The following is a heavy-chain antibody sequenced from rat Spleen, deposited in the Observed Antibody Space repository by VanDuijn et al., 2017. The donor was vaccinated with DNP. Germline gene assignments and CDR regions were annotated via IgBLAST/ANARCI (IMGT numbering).Heavy chain of an antibody. CDR2: ISSGGNT. CDR1: GFSLTSYT. V-gene: IGHV2-6*01. J-gene: IGHJ3*01. CDR3: ARGVIVAPLFAY. D-gene: IGHD4-4*01. Sequence: QVQLKESGPGLVQPSQTLSLTCTVSGFSLTSYTVSWVRQPPGKGLEWIAAISSGGNTYYNSGLKSRLSISRDTSKSQVFLKMDSLQTEDSAMYFCARGVIVAPLFAYWGPGTLVTVSS.